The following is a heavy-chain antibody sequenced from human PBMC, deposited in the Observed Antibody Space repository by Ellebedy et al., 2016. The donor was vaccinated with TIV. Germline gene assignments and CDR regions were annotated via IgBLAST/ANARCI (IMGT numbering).Heavy chain of an antibody. CDR3: ARGLSRRWMEGFY. CDR2: INAGNGDT. J-gene: IGHJ4*02. Sequence: AASVKVSCKASGYTFTTYAMHWARQAPGQRLEWMGWINAGNGDTNYSQKFQGRVTITRDTSASTDYMELSSLRSEDTAVYYCARGLSRRWMEGFYWGQGTLVTVSS. CDR1: GYTFTTYA. D-gene: IGHD3-3*01. V-gene: IGHV1-3*01.